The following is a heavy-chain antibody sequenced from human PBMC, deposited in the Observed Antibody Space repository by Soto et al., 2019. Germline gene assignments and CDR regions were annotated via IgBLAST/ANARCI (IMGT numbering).Heavy chain of an antibody. V-gene: IGHV3-23*01. CDR2: ISGSGGST. D-gene: IGHD3-22*01. J-gene: IGHJ3*02. Sequence: LRLSCAASGFTFSSYAMSWVRQAPGKGLEWVSAISGSGGSTYYADSVKGRFTISRDNSKNTLYLQMNSLRAEDTAVYYCPSSMIVVVIRKAAFDIWGQGTMVTVSS. CDR3: PSSMIVVVIRKAAFDI. CDR1: GFTFSSYA.